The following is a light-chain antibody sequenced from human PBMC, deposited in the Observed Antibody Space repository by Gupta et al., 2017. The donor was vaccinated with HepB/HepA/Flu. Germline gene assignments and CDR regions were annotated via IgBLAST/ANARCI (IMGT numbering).Light chain of an antibody. Sequence: EIVLTQSPGTLSLSPGERATLSCKASQSVSYRYLTWYQQKPGQAPRLLIYGASNSATGMPDRFSGSGSETDFTLTISRRVPEDFAVYYCCQEGSSSRTFGQGTRLE. CDR2: GAS. V-gene: IGKV3-20*01. CDR1: QSVSYRY. J-gene: IGKJ5*01. CDR3: CQEGSSSRT.